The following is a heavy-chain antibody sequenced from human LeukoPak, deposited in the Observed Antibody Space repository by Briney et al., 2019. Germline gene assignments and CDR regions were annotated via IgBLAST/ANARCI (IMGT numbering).Heavy chain of an antibody. CDR1: GFTFSTYG. CDR2: ISGSGGST. CDR3: AKGSSSQWYYFDS. D-gene: IGHD6-19*01. J-gene: IGHJ4*02. V-gene: IGHV3-23*01. Sequence: GGSLRLSCAASGFTFSTYGMSWVRQAPGKGLEWVSAISGSGGSTYYADSVKGRFTISRDNSKNTLYLQMNSLRAEDTAVYYCAKGSSSQWYYFDSWGQGTLDTVSS.